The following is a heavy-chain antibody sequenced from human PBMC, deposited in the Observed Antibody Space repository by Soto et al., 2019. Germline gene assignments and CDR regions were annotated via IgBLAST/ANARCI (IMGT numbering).Heavy chain of an antibody. V-gene: IGHV4-4*08. CDR1: GGSISNYY. CDR3: ARKLVQTPYYFDY. J-gene: IGHJ4*02. CDR2: IYPGGST. Sequence: PSETLSLTCTVSGGSISNYYWNWIRQSPGKGLEWIGYIYPGGSTNYNPSLNSRVTISVDKSKNQFSLRLSSVTAADTAVYYCARKLVQTPYYFDYWGQGILVTVSS. D-gene: IGHD6-13*01.